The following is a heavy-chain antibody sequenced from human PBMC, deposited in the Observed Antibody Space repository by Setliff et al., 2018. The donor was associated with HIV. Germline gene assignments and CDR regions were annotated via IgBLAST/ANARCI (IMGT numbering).Heavy chain of an antibody. J-gene: IGHJ4*02. CDR3: TRDFFGTMYYNFWSGSYGVFGFDY. D-gene: IGHD3-3*01. Sequence: GGSLRLSCTTSGLTFGDYALSWVRQAPGKGLEWVGFIRSKAYGGATEYAASVKGRFTISRDDSKSIAYLQMNSLKTEDTAVYYCTRDFFGTMYYNFWSGSYGVFGFDYWGQGTLVTVSS. CDR1: GLTFGDYA. CDR2: IRSKAYGGAT. V-gene: IGHV3-49*04.